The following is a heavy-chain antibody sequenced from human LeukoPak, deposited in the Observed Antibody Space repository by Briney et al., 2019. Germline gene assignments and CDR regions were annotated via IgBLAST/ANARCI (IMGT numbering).Heavy chain of an antibody. D-gene: IGHD1-26*01. CDR3: AKAPRGGAKWVVDY. CDR2: ISYDGSDK. CDR1: GFTFSSYA. V-gene: IGHV3-30*18. J-gene: IGHJ4*02. Sequence: PGGSLRLSCAASGFTFSSYAMHWVRQAPGKGLEWVTIISYDGSDKYYADSVKGLFTISRDNSKNTLYLQMNSLRAEDTAVYFCAKAPRGGAKWVVDYWGQGTLVTVSS.